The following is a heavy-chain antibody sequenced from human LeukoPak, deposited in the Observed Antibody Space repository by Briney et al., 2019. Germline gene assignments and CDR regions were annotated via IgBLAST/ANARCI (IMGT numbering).Heavy chain of an antibody. CDR2: IYPGDSDT. V-gene: IGHV5-51*01. CDR3: ARHGSLCSGGSCYATYFDY. D-gene: IGHD2-15*01. Sequence: PGESLKISCKGSGYGFTSYWIGWVRQMPGKGLEWMGIIYPGDSDTRYSPSFQGQVTISADKSISTAYLQWSSLKASDTAMYYCARHGSLCSGGSCYATYFDYWGQGTLVTVSS. CDR1: GYGFTSYW. J-gene: IGHJ4*02.